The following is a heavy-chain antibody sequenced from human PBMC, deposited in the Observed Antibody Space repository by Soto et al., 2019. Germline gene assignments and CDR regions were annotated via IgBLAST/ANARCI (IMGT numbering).Heavy chain of an antibody. CDR1: GFTFGDYA. CDR3: TRDLPDILTGYYLLNYYYYYMDV. J-gene: IGHJ6*03. Sequence: GGSLRLSCTASGFTFGDYAMSWFRQAPGKGLEWVGFIRSKAYGGTTEYAASVKGRFTISRDDSKSIAYLQMNSLKTEDTAVYYCTRDLPDILTGYYLLNYYYYYMDVWGQGTTVTVSS. D-gene: IGHD3-9*01. V-gene: IGHV3-49*03. CDR2: IRSKAYGGTT.